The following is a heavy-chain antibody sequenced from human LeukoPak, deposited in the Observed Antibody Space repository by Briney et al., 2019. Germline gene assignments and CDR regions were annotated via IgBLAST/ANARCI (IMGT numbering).Heavy chain of an antibody. Sequence: GASVKVSCKASGYTFTAYYLHWVRQAPGQGLEWMGWINPDSGGINNAQKFQGRVTMTRDTSISTAYMELSRLRSDDTAVYYCARTFYDTLDSDAFDFWGQGTMVIVSS. D-gene: IGHD2/OR15-2a*01. CDR2: INPDSGGI. CDR3: ARTFYDTLDSDAFDF. V-gene: IGHV1-2*02. J-gene: IGHJ3*01. CDR1: GYTFTAYY.